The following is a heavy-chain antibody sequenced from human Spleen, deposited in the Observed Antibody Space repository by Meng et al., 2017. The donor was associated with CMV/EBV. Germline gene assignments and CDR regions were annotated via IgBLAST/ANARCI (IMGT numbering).Heavy chain of an antibody. J-gene: IGHJ5*02. CDR2: IDPSSGDT. Sequence: SGYTFIGYYIPWLRQAPRSGLEWMGWIDPSSGDTKYAQRFQGRVTMTRDTSISTAYMELSRLTSDDTTIYYCARSYDIVVDNNFFDPWGQGSLVTVSS. CDR1: GYTFIGYY. CDR3: ARSYDIVVDNNFFDP. V-gene: IGHV1-2*02. D-gene: IGHD2-2*01.